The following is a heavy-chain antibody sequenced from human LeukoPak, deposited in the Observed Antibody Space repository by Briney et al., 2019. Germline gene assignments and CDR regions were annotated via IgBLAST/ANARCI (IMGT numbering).Heavy chain of an antibody. CDR1: GGSTSDNSYY. CDR2: VYYTGST. J-gene: IGHJ6*04. D-gene: IGHD2-2*01. V-gene: IGHV4-39*01. Sequence: SETLSLTCTVTGGSTSDNSYYWGWIRQPPGKGLEGIGSVYYTGSTKYEPSLKSRVTISIDTSKNQFSLKLSSATAADTAVYYCARSLIVVVPAAMGVYYYGMDVWGKGTTVTVSS. CDR3: ARSLIVVVPAAMGVYYYGMDV.